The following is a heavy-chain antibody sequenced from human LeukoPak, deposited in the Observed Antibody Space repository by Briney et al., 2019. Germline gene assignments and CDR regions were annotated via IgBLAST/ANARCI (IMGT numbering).Heavy chain of an antibody. Sequence: PGGSLRLSCAAPGLTSSSYGMHWVRQAPGKGLERVAVIWYEGSNKYYADSVKGRFTISRDNSKNTLYLQMNSLRAEDTAVYYCASASYYDSSGSLDYWGQGTLVTVSS. CDR1: GLTSSSYG. V-gene: IGHV3-33*01. CDR2: IWYEGSNK. CDR3: ASASYYDSSGSLDY. J-gene: IGHJ4*02. D-gene: IGHD3-22*01.